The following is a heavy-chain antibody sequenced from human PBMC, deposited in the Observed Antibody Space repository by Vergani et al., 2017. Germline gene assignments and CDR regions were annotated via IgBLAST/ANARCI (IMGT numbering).Heavy chain of an antibody. D-gene: IGHD4-23*01. CDR1: GFTFSSYG. CDR2: IRYDGSNK. V-gene: IGHV3-30*02. J-gene: IGHJ4*02. CDR3: AKDRYCCNSMDYFDY. Sequence: QVQLVESGGGVVQPGGSLRLSCAASGFTFSSYGMHWVRQAPGKGLEWVAFIRYDGSNKYYADSVKGRFTISRDNSKNTLYLQMNSLRAEDTGVYYCAKDRYCCNSMDYFDYWCQGTLVTVAS.